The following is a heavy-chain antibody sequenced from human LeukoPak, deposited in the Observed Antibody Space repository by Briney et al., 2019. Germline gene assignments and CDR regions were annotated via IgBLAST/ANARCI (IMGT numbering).Heavy chain of an antibody. J-gene: IGHJ4*02. D-gene: IGHD6-19*01. CDR2: INPSGGST. CDR3: ARGSVVGFADYFDP. V-gene: IGHV1-46*01. Sequence: ASVKVSCKASGYTFTSYYIHWVRQAPGQGLQWMGVINPSGGSTSLAQNFQGRVTMTRDMSTSTVSMELSSLRSEDTAMYYCARGSVVGFADYFDPWGQGTLVTVSS. CDR1: GYTFTSYY.